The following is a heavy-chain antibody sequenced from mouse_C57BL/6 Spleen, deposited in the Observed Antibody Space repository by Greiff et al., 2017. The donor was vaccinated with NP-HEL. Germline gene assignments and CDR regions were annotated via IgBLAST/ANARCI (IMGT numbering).Heavy chain of an antibody. J-gene: IGHJ3*01. V-gene: IGHV1-66*01. CDR1: GYSFTSYY. CDR2: IYPGSGNT. D-gene: IGHD2-4*01. Sequence: VQLVESGPELVKPGASVKISCKASGYSFTSYYIHWVKQRPGQGLEWIGWIYPGSGNTKYNEKFKGKATLTADTSSSTAYMQLSSLTSEDSAVYYCARSYDYDWFAYWGQGTLVTVSA. CDR3: ARSYDYDWFAY.